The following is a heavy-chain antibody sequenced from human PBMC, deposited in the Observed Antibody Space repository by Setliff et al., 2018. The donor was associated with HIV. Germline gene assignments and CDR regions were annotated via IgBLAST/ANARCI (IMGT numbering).Heavy chain of an antibody. CDR3: ARLMHYYDSFWVLWRENYFDS. V-gene: IGHV4-61*09. CDR1: GDSISSGSYY. D-gene: IGHD3-22*01. Sequence: SETLSLTCSVSGDSISSGSYYWSWIRLPAGKGLEWIGQIHTTGSTNYNPSLKSRVTISMDTSKNQFSLNLNSVTATDTAVYYCARLMHYYDSFWVLWRENYFDSWGRGTLVTVSS. J-gene: IGHJ4*01. CDR2: IHTTGST.